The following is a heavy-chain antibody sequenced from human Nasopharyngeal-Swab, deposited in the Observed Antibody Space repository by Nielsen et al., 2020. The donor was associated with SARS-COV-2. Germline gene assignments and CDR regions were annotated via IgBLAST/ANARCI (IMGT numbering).Heavy chain of an antibody. CDR3: AKDRGWDQLFPNYFDY. J-gene: IGHJ4*02. CDR2: IRYDGSNK. Sequence: PGKGLEWVAFIRYDGSNKYYQDSVKGRFTISRDNTKNTVYLQINSLSIDDTTVYYCAKDRGWDQLFPNYFDYWGRGTLVTVSS. V-gene: IGHV3-30*02. D-gene: IGHD1-26*01.